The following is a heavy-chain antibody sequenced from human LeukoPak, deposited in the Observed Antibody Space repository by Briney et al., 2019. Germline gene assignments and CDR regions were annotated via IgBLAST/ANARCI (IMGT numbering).Heavy chain of an antibody. CDR1: GYSFTSYW. V-gene: IGHV5-51*01. CDR3: ARSYDSSGYWISGYFQH. CDR2: IYPGDSDT. J-gene: IGHJ1*01. Sequence: GESLKISCKGSGYSFTSYWIGWVRQMPGKGLEWMGIIYPGDSDTRYSPSFQGQVTISADKSISNAYLQWSSLKAAHTAMYYCARSYDSSGYWISGYFQHWGQGTLVTVSS. D-gene: IGHD3-22*01.